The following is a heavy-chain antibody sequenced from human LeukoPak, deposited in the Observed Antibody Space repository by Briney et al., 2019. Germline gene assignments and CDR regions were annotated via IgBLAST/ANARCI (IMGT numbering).Heavy chain of an antibody. J-gene: IGHJ3*02. CDR1: GFTFSNYA. D-gene: IGHD3-22*01. Sequence: GGSLRLSCAASGFTFSNYAMSWVRQAPGKGLEWVSTISDSGGSTYYADSVKGRFTISRDNSKNTLYLQMNSLRAEDTAVYYCAKVYYDSSGYLVPRNDAFDIWGQGTMVTVSS. CDR2: ISDSGGST. CDR3: AKVYYDSSGYLVPRNDAFDI. V-gene: IGHV3-23*01.